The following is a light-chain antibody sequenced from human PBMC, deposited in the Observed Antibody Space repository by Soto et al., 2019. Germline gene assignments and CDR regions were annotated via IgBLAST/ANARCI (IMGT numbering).Light chain of an antibody. CDR3: QQYNSYHT. CDR1: QRISTW. Sequence: DIPMTQSPSTLSASVGDRVTITCRASQRISTWLAWYQQKPGKAPNLVIYDAASWETGVPSRFSGSGSVTEFTRTISSLQPDDFATYYCQQYNSYHTFGQGTKLE. V-gene: IGKV1-5*01. J-gene: IGKJ2*01. CDR2: DAA.